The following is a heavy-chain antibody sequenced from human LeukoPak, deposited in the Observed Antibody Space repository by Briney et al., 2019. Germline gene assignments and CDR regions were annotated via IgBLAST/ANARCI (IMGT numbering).Heavy chain of an antibody. CDR1: GFTFSSYS. Sequence: GGSLRLSCAASGFTFSSYSMNWVRQAPGKGLEWVSSISSSSSYIYYADSVKGRFTISRDNAKNLLYLQMNSLRAEDTAVYYCVRDWPGDSYGADPWGQGTLVTVSS. CDR3: VRDWPGDSYGADP. CDR2: ISSSSSYI. V-gene: IGHV3-21*01. D-gene: IGHD5-18*01. J-gene: IGHJ5*02.